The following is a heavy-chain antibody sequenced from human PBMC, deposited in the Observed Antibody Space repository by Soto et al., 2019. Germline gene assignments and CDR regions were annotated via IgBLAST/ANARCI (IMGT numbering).Heavy chain of an antibody. D-gene: IGHD1-1*01. J-gene: IGHJ6*02. Sequence: VGSLRLSCAASGFTFSSYSMNWVRQAPGKGLGWVSSISSSSSSYIYYADSVKGRFTISRDNAKNSLYLQMNSLRAEDTAVYYCARGQDSRGGYYYYYYGMDVWGQGTTVTVSS. CDR3: ARGQDSRGGYYYYYYGMDV. V-gene: IGHV3-21*01. CDR1: GFTFSSYS. CDR2: ISSSSSSYI.